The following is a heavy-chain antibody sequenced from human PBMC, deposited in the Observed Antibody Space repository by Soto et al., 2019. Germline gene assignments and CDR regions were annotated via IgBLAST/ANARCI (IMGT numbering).Heavy chain of an antibody. CDR2: IRGSRDNI. CDR1: RFSFSDYF. Sequence: PGRSLRLSCAASRFSFSDYFISWIRQAPGKGLEWGSFIRGSRDNIKYADSVKGRFTISRDNSKHSLYLQMNSLRAEYTAVYYCVRDSARIVVVRRVDGDSWLDPWGQGTRGTVAS. V-gene: IGHV3-11*06. D-gene: IGHD2-2*01. J-gene: IGHJ5*02. CDR3: VRDSARIVVVRRVDGDSWLDP.